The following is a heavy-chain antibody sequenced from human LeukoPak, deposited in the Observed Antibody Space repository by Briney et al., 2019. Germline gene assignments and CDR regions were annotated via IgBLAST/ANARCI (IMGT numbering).Heavy chain of an antibody. CDR3: ARDFFNYYGSGSYSIHGMDV. D-gene: IGHD3-10*01. CDR1: GGSFSGYY. Sequence: KPSETLSLTCAVYGGSFSGYYWSWIRQPPGKGLEWIGEINHSGSTNYNPSLKSRVTMSVDTSKNQFSLKLSSLTAADTAVYYCARDFFNYYGSGSYSIHGMDVWGQGITVIVSS. J-gene: IGHJ6*02. CDR2: INHSGST. V-gene: IGHV4-34*01.